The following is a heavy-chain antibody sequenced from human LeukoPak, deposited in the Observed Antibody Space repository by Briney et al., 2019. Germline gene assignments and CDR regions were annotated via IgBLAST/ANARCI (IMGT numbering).Heavy chain of an antibody. V-gene: IGHV3-74*01. J-gene: IGHJ3*02. Sequence: PGGSLRLSCAASGFTFSSYWMHWVRQAPGKGLVWVSRINTDGSSTSYADSVKDRFTISRDNAKNTLYLQMNSLRAEDTAVYYCARVYYDFWSGYFSVTEGPDAFDIWGQGTMVTVSS. D-gene: IGHD3-3*01. CDR1: GFTFSSYW. CDR3: ARVYYDFWSGYFSVTEGPDAFDI. CDR2: INTDGSST.